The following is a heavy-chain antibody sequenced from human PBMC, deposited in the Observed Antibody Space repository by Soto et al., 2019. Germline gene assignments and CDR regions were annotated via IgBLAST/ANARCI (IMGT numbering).Heavy chain of an antibody. CDR2: VYYRGRS. CDR1: GGSVTNSSYY. Sequence: SETLSLTCTVSGGSVTNSSYYWGWIRQSPGKGLEWIGSVYYRGRSSSKSSVKSRVTISVDTSKNRFSLSLNSVTASDTAVYFCVSQRTTVPTQAYFDYWGPGALVTVSS. J-gene: IGHJ4*02. D-gene: IGHD4-17*01. V-gene: IGHV4-39*01. CDR3: VSQRTTVPTQAYFDY.